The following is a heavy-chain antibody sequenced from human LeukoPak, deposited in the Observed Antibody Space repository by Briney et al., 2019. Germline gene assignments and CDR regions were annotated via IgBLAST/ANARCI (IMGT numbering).Heavy chain of an antibody. CDR3: ARLIVGALDY. CDR1: GGSISSGGYS. Sequence: SETLSLTCAVSGGSISSGGYSWSWIRQPPGKGLEWIGYIYHSGSTYYNPSFKSRVTISVDRSKNQFSLKLSSVTAADTAVYYCARLIVGALDYWGQGTLVTVSS. J-gene: IGHJ4*02. V-gene: IGHV4-30-2*01. CDR2: IYHSGST. D-gene: IGHD1-26*01.